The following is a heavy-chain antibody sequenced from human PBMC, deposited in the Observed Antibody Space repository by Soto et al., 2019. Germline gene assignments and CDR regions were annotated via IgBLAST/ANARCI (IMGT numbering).Heavy chain of an antibody. D-gene: IGHD4-17*01. CDR1: GFSFSSYA. CDR3: AKDSTVTTFDY. V-gene: IGHV3-23*01. CDR2: IDGGAVST. Sequence: GGSLRLSCAASGFSFSSYAMSWVRQAPGKGLEWVSGIDGGAVSTYYADSVKGRFTISRDNSKNTLYVQMNSLRAEDTAVYYCAKDSTVTTFDYWGQGTLVTVYS. J-gene: IGHJ4*02.